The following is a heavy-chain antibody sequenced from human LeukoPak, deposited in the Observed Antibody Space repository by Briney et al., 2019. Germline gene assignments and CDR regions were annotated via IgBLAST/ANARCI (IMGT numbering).Heavy chain of an antibody. V-gene: IGHV4-59*01. D-gene: IGHD5-12*01. CDR2: IYYSGST. CDR1: GGSISSYY. J-gene: IGHJ6*02. CDR3: AGLDYYYYGMDV. Sequence: SETRSLTCTVSGGSISSYYWSWIRQPPGKGLEWIGYIYYSGSTNYNPSLKSRVTISVDTSKNQFSLKLSSVTAADTAVYYCAGLDYYYYGMDVWGQGTTVTVSS.